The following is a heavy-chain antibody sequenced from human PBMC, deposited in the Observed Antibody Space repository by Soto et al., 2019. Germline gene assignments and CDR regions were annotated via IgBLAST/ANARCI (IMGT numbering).Heavy chain of an antibody. CDR3: ARMLAVNYYYYYVDV. Sequence: QVTLKESGPVLVKPTETLTLTCTVSGFSLRNARMGVSWIHQPPGKALEWLAHILSSDEKSYNTSLKGRLTLSQDTPKSQVVLTMTNMDPVDTATYFCARMLAVNYYYYYVDVWGEGTTVTVSS. V-gene: IGHV2-26*01. J-gene: IGHJ6*03. D-gene: IGHD3-22*01. CDR2: ILSSDEK. CDR1: GFSLRNARMG.